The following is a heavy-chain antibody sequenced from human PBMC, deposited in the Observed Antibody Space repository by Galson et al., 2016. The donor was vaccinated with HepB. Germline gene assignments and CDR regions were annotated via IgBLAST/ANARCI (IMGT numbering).Heavy chain of an antibody. CDR1: GFTFRNYG. J-gene: IGHJ4*02. CDR3: ARRHEYCPPVGCSVDY. CDR2: DSMDGRRK. D-gene: IGHD2/OR15-2a*01. Sequence: SLRLSCAASGFTFRNYGMTWVRQAPGKGLEWVAADSMDGRRKFYADSVKGRFTISRDNSNGMLFLQMSSLRADDTAVYYCARRHEYCPPVGCSVDYWGQGTLVSVSS. V-gene: IGHV3-30*03.